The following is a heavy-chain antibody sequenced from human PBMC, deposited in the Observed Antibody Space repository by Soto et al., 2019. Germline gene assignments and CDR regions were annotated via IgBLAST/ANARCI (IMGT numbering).Heavy chain of an antibody. Sequence: SVKVSCKASGGTFCSYAISWVRQAPGQGLEWMGGIIPIFGTANYAQKFQGRVTITADESTSTAYMELSSLRSEDTAVYYCAGWLPTLGHFDYWGQGTLVTVSS. CDR1: GGTFCSYA. J-gene: IGHJ4*02. D-gene: IGHD5-12*01. V-gene: IGHV1-69*13. CDR2: IIPIFGTA. CDR3: AGWLPTLGHFDY.